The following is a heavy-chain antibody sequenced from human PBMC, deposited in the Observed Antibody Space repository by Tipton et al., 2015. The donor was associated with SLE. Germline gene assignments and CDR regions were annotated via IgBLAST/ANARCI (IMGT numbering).Heavy chain of an antibody. CDR3: ARHIWTSVTHFDT. V-gene: IGHV4-39*01. D-gene: IGHD4-17*01. CDR2: ITNNGNT. Sequence: TLSLTCSVSGGSLRGTNYYWDWIRQPPGKGPEWIGRITNNGNTYYIPSLQSRVTMSVDTSKNHFSLKLSSVTAADTAVYYCARHIWTSVTHFDTWGQGTLVTVSS. CDR1: GGSLRGTNYY. J-gene: IGHJ4*02.